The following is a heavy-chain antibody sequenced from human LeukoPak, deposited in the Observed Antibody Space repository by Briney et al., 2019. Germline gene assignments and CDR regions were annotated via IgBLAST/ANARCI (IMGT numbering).Heavy chain of an antibody. V-gene: IGHV1-58*02. J-gene: IGHJ6*02. CDR2: IVVGSGNT. CDR1: GFTFTISA. D-gene: IGHD3-3*01. Sequence: SVKVSFKASGFTFTISAMQWVRQARGQRLEWIEWIVVGSGNTNYAQKFQERVTITRDMSTSTAYMELSSLRSEDTAVYYCAAGVVVWSGYYGMDVWGQGTTVTVSS. CDR3: AAGVVVWSGYYGMDV.